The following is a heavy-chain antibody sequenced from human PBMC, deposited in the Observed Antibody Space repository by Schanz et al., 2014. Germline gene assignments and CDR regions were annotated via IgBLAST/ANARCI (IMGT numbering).Heavy chain of an antibody. J-gene: IGHJ4*02. Sequence: EVQLVESGGGLVQPGGSLRLSCAASGFTFSNYWMSWVRQAPGKGLEWVARIKSRIHGGTTDYAAPVKGRFTISRDDSKHTVYLQMDSLKTEDTALYYCTTAHYSSNYETLDYWGQGTLVTVSS. CDR1: GFTFSNYW. D-gene: IGHD6-13*01. V-gene: IGHV3-15*01. CDR3: TTAHYSSNYETLDY. CDR2: IKSRIHGGTT.